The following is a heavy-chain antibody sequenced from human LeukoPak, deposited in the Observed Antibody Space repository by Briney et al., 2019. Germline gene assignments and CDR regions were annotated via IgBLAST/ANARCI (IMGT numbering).Heavy chain of an antibody. CDR3: ATGSQPGTTFDY. J-gene: IGHJ4*02. CDR1: GFTFSSYW. Sequence: GGSLRLSCAASGFTFSSYWMHWVRQAPGKGLVWVSRINSDGSSTSYADSVKGRFTISRDNSKNSLYLQMNSLRLEDTAFYYCATGSQPGTTFDYWGQGTLVTASS. CDR2: INSDGSST. D-gene: IGHD1-14*01. V-gene: IGHV3-74*01.